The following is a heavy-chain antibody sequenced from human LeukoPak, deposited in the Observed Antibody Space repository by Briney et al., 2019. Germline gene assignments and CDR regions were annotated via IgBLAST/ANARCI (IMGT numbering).Heavy chain of an antibody. Sequence: PGGSLRLSCASSGFIFRTYWMTWVRQAPGKGLEWVANIKQDGSEQYYVDSVKGRFTISRDNAKNSLYLQMNSLRAEDTALYYCARGSGSYRQYFDYWGQGTLVTVSS. CDR3: ARGSGSYRQYFDY. CDR2: IKQDGSEQ. J-gene: IGHJ4*02. D-gene: IGHD3-16*02. CDR1: GFIFRTYW. V-gene: IGHV3-7*03.